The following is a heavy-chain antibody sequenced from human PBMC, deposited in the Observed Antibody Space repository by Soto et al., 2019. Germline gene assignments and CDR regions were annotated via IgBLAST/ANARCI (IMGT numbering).Heavy chain of an antibody. CDR2: ISYDGSNK. D-gene: IGHD2-15*01. V-gene: IGHV3-30*18. CDR3: AKAGYCSGGSCYHFDY. J-gene: IGHJ4*02. Sequence: PGGSLRLSCGASGFTFSSYGMHWVRQAPGKGLEWVAVISYDGSNKYYADSVKGRFTISRDNSKNTLYLQMNSLRAEDTAVYYCAKAGYCSGGSCYHFDYWGQGTLVTVSS. CDR1: GFTFSSYG.